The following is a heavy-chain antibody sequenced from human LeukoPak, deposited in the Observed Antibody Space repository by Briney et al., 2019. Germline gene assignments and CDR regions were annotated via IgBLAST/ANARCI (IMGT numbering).Heavy chain of an antibody. CDR2: ISSSSSYI. CDR1: GFTFSSYS. V-gene: IGHV3-21*01. D-gene: IGHD6-13*01. CDR3: ARDLSYSSSCMDY. Sequence: GGSLRLSCAASGFTFSSYSMNWVRPAPGKGLEWVSSISSSSSYIYYADSVKGRFTISRDNAKNSLYLQMNSLRAEDTAVYYCARDLSYSSSCMDYWGQGTLVTVSS. J-gene: IGHJ4*02.